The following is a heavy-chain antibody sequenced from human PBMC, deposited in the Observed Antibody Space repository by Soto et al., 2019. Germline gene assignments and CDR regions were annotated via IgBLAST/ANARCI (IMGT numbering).Heavy chain of an antibody. CDR3: ARGSNHYDILTGYDY. Sequence: SETLSLTCTVSGGSISSYYWSWIRQPPGKGLEWIGYNYYSGSTNYNPSLKSRVTISVDTSKNQFSLKLSFVTAADTAVYYCARGSNHYDILTGYDYWGQGTLVTVSS. CDR1: GGSISSYY. J-gene: IGHJ4*02. CDR2: NYYSGST. V-gene: IGHV4-59*01. D-gene: IGHD3-9*01.